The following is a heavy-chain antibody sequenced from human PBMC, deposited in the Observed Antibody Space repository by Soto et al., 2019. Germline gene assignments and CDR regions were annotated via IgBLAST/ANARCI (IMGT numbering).Heavy chain of an antibody. CDR2: MDYNGYT. J-gene: IGHJ6*02. CDR1: GGPMTNYF. Sequence: NHSGTPSLTCTLSGGPMTNYFCSWFRQHPGQGLEWIGYMDYNGYTSYNPSLRSRVTISLDTSKSHFSLNLRSVTAADTSLYYCARQGFGPLLGLVDVWGQGTTVTVSS. CDR3: ARQGFGPLLGLVDV. D-gene: IGHD3-10*01. V-gene: IGHV4-59*08.